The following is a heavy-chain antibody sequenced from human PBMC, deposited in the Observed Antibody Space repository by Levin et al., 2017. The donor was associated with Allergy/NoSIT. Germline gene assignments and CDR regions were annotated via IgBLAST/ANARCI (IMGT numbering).Heavy chain of an antibody. Sequence: GESLKISCKASGYPFTGFYLHWVRQAPGHGLEWVGRIHPNSGGTDYAQKFQGRVTVTRDTSIDTAFMVLTRLQPDDTAVYYCARGEGYTYGLDLWGQGTLVTVSS. J-gene: IGHJ5*02. CDR3: ARGEGYTYGLDL. CDR1: GYPFTGFY. CDR2: IHPNSGGT. V-gene: IGHV1-2*06. D-gene: IGHD5-18*01.